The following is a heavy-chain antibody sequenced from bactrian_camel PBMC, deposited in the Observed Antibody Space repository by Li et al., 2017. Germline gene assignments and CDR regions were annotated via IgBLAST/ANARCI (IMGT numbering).Heavy chain of an antibody. CDR2: IDSEGTT. V-gene: IGHV3S53*01. J-gene: IGHJ4*01. CDR1: GYTVSNYC. Sequence: QVQLVESGGGSVQPGGSLRLACTASGYTVSNYCLGWYRQAPGKEREGVAVIDSEGTTKYADTVKGRFTISKDNGKNTLDLEMVNLKPEDTAMYYCAADWSSGGVCFNYWDFGDHGQGPRSPSP. D-gene: IGHD1*01.